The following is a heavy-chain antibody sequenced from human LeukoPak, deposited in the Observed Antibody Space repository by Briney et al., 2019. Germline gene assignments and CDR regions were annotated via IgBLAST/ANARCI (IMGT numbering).Heavy chain of an antibody. Sequence: SGGSLRLSCAASGFTVSSNYMSWVRQAPGKGLEWVSVVYSGGSTYYADSVKGRFTITRHNSKNTLYLQMNSLRGEDTAVYYCARAESNYDSSGGYGMDVWGQGTTVTVSS. V-gene: IGHV3-53*04. CDR3: ARAESNYDSSGGYGMDV. CDR1: GFTVSSNY. CDR2: VYSGGST. D-gene: IGHD3-22*01. J-gene: IGHJ6*02.